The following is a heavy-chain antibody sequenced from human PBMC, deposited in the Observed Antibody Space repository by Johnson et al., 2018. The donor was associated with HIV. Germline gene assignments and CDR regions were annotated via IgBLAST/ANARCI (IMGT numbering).Heavy chain of an antibody. CDR2: ISYDGSNK. D-gene: IGHD2-21*02. CDR3: ARDLLIAYCGGDCWDAFDI. V-gene: IGHV3-30-3*01. CDR1: GFTFSSYA. J-gene: IGHJ3*02. Sequence: QVPLVESGGGLVEPGGSLRLSCAASGFTFSSYAMHWVRQAPGKGLEWVAVISYDGSNKYYADSVKGRFTISRDNSKNTLYLQMNSLRAEDTAVYYCARDLLIAYCGGDCWDAFDIWGQGTVVTVSS.